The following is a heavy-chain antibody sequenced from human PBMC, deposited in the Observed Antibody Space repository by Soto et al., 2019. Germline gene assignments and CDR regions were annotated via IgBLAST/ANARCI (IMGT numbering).Heavy chain of an antibody. V-gene: IGHV4-39*01. Sequence: QLQLQESGPGLVKPSETLSLTCSVSDDSINSDKYYWGWIRQPPGKGLEWIGSIYYRGHAYYNPSLQPPVTIPPDKPRSQFSLKLTSVTAADSAVYFCARLEGLATISYYFDFWGPGALVTVSS. D-gene: IGHD3-9*01. CDR3: ARLEGLATISYYFDF. CDR1: DDSINSDKYY. J-gene: IGHJ4*02. CDR2: IYYRGHA.